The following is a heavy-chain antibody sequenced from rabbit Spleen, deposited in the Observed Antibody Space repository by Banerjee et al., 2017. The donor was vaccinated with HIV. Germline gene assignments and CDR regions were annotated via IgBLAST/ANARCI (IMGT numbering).Heavy chain of an antibody. V-gene: IGHV1S45*01. CDR2: IAGSSSGFT. D-gene: IGHD8-1*01. Sequence: QEQLEESGGGLVKPGGSLTLTCKASGFSFSDRDVMCWVRQAPGKGLEWIACIAGSSSGFTYSATWAKGRFTISRTSSTTVTLRMTSLTAADRATYFCARDTGSSFSTYGMDLWGQGTLVTVS. J-gene: IGHJ6*01. CDR1: GFSFSDRDV. CDR3: ARDTGSSFSTYGMDL.